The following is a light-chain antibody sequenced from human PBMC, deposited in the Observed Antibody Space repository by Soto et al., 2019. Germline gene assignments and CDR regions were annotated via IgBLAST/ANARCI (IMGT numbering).Light chain of an antibody. CDR3: QQYGRALLT. CDR2: GAS. CDR1: QSVRSNF. Sequence: EMVLTQSPGTLSLSPGERVTLSCRASQSVRSNFLAWYQQRPGQAPRLLIYGASSRATGIPDRFSGSGSGTDFTLIISSLEPEDCAVYYCQQYGRALLTFGQVTKVEIQ. J-gene: IGKJ1*01. V-gene: IGKV3-20*01.